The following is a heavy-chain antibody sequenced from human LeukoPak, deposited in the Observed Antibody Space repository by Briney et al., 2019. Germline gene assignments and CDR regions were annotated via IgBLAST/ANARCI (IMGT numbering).Heavy chain of an antibody. J-gene: IGHJ4*02. Sequence: GESLKISCKGSGYNFSTYWVGWVRQMPGKGLEWMGIIYPGDSDTRYGPSFQGQVTISADKSISTAYLQWSSLKASDTAMYYCARRSSGWYLDYWGQGTLVTVSS. CDR1: GYNFSTYW. V-gene: IGHV5-51*01. CDR2: IYPGDSDT. CDR3: ARRSSGWYLDY. D-gene: IGHD6-19*01.